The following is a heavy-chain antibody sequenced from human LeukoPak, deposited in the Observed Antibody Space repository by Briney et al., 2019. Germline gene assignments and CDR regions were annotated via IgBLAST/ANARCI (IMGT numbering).Heavy chain of an antibody. CDR2: IRYDGSNK. CDR1: GFTFSSYG. J-gene: IGHJ4*02. CDR3: ARATSTIAAFDY. Sequence: GGSLRLSCAASGFTFSSYGMYWVRQAPGKGLEWVAFIRYDGSNKYYADSVKGRFTVSRDNAKNSLYLQMNSLRAEDTAVYYCARATSTIAAFDYWGQGTLVTVSS. D-gene: IGHD6-13*01. V-gene: IGHV3-30*02.